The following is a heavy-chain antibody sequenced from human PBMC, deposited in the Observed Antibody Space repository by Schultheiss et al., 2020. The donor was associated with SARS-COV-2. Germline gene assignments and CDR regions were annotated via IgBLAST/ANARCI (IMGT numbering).Heavy chain of an antibody. CDR3: ARGNYYGSGSYWSTLLDYYGMDV. CDR1: GFTFSSYW. CDR2: IKQDGSEK. Sequence: GGSLRLSCAASGFTFSSYWMSWVRQAPGKGLEWVANIKQDGSEKYYVDSVKGRFTISRDNAKNSLYLQMNSLRAEDTAVYYCARGNYYGSGSYWSTLLDYYGMDVWGQGTTVTVSS. J-gene: IGHJ6*02. D-gene: IGHD3-10*01. V-gene: IGHV3-7*01.